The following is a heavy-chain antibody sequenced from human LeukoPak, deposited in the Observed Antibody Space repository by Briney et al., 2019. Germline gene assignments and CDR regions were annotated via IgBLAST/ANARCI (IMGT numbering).Heavy chain of an antibody. CDR1: GFTLSSYS. Sequence: GGSLRLSCAASGFTLSSYSMNWVRQAPGKGLEWVSYITSGGTTIYYADSVKGRFTISRDNAKNSLYLQMNSLRAEDTAVYYCARDYSTVTTFFDYWGQGTLVTVSS. V-gene: IGHV3-48*01. CDR2: ITSGGTTI. D-gene: IGHD4-17*01. CDR3: ARDYSTVTTFFDY. J-gene: IGHJ4*02.